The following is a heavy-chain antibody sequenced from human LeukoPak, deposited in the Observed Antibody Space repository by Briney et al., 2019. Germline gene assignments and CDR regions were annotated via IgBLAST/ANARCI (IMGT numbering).Heavy chain of an antibody. CDR1: GGSISSYY. CDR2: IYYSGST. V-gene: IGHV4-39*01. D-gene: IGHD4-17*01. CDR3: ARHTVTTWGEYYFDY. Sequence: SETLSLTCTVSGGSISSYYWSWIRQPPGKGLEWIGSIYYSGSTYYNPSLKSRVTISVDTSKNQFSLKLSSVTAADTAVYYCARHTVTTWGEYYFDYWGQGTLVTVSS. J-gene: IGHJ4*02.